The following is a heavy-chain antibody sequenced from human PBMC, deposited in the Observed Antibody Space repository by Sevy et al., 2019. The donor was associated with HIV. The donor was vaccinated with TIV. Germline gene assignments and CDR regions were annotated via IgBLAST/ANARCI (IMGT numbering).Heavy chain of an antibody. J-gene: IGHJ4*02. D-gene: IGHD5-12*01. V-gene: IGHV1-46*03. Sequence: ASVKVSCKASGYTFTSYYMHWVRQAPGQGLEWMGIINPRGGSTSYAQKFQGRVTMTRDTSTSTVYMELSSLRSEDTAVYYCARVSGLSGYDFDFDYWGQGTLVTVSS. CDR3: ARVSGLSGYDFDFDY. CDR2: INPRGGST. CDR1: GYTFTSYY.